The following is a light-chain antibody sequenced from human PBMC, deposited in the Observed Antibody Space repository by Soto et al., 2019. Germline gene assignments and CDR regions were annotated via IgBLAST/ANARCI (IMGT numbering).Light chain of an antibody. Sequence: EIVMTQSPATLSVSAGERATLSCRASQSVSRKLAWYQQKPGKAPKLLIYEASTRTTGIPDRFSGSGSETEFTPTISSLQSEDFATYYRQQHYSRPPIAFGQGTKVDIK. CDR3: QQHYSRPPIA. CDR1: QSVSRK. CDR2: EAS. J-gene: IGKJ1*01. V-gene: IGKV3-15*01.